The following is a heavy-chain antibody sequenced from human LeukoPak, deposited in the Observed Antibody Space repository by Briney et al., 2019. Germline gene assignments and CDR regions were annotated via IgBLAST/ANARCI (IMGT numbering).Heavy chain of an antibody. D-gene: IGHD2-15*01. Sequence: SWIRQPPGKGLEWIGYIYYSGSTYYNPSLKSRVTISVDTSKNQFSLKLSSVTAADTAMYYCARERGGYCSGGSCYSVTAFDIWGQGTMVTVSS. J-gene: IGHJ3*02. CDR3: ARERGGYCSGGSCYSVTAFDI. CDR2: IYYSGST. V-gene: IGHV4-30-4*01.